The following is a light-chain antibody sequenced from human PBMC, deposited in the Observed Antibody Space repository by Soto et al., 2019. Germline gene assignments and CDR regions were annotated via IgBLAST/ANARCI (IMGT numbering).Light chain of an antibody. Sequence: QSVLTQPPSVSGAPGQWVTISCTGSSSNIGAGYDVHWYQQPPGTAPKLLIYGNSNRPSGVPDRFSGSKSGTSASLAITGLQAEDEADYYCQSYDSSLSGSVFGGGTKLTVL. J-gene: IGLJ3*02. CDR2: GNS. CDR1: SSNIGAGYD. CDR3: QSYDSSLSGSV. V-gene: IGLV1-40*01.